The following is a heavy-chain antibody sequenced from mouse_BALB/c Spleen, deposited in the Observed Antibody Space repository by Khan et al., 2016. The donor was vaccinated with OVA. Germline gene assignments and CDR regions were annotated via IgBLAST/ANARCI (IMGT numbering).Heavy chain of an antibody. Sequence: QVQLQQSGAELVKAGASVKMSCKASGYTFTSYWMHWVKQRLGQGLEWFAETNPTNGRTYYNEKFKSKATLTVDKSSSTAYMLLSGPTFEDSAVYYCARIKKIVATYLGYWGQGTTLTVSS. CDR3: ARIKKIVATYLGY. CDR1: GYTFTSYW. D-gene: IGHD1-1*01. J-gene: IGHJ2*01. V-gene: IGHV1S81*02. CDR2: TNPTNGRT.